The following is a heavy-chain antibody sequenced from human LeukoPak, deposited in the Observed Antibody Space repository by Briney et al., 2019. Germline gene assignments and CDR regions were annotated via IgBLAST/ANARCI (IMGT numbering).Heavy chain of an antibody. D-gene: IGHD3-9*01. V-gene: IGHV3-7*01. CDR3: VAEYHHFLAGNN. CDR1: GFSIDDYY. Sequence: GGSLRLSCGASGFSIDDYYMSWVRQAPGKGPEWVANINQVGSEKNYVDSVKGRFTISRDNAKNSLHLQMNSLRAEDTAVYHCVAEYHHFLAGNNWGQGTLVTVSS. CDR2: INQVGSEK. J-gene: IGHJ4*02.